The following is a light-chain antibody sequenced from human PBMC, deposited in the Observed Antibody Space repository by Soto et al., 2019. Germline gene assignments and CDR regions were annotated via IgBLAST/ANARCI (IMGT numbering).Light chain of an antibody. Sequence: QSALTQPASVSGSPGQSITISCIGTSSDVGSYNLVSWYQQHPGKAPKLMIYEVSKRPSGVSNRFSGSKSGNTASLTISGLQAEDEADYYCCSYAGSSTFEGVFGGGTKLTVL. CDR1: SSDVGSYNL. J-gene: IGLJ3*02. CDR3: CSYAGSSTFEGV. CDR2: EVS. V-gene: IGLV2-23*02.